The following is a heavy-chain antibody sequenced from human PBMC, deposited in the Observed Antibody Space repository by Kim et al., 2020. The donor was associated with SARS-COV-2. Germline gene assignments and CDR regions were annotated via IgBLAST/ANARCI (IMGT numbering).Heavy chain of an antibody. CDR3: AREEGYYGSGSYFNWFDP. CDR1: GGSISSYY. V-gene: IGHV4-59*01. J-gene: IGHJ5*02. Sequence: SETLSLTCTVSGGSISSYYWSWIRQPPGKGLEWIGHIDYSGSTNYNPSLKSRVTISVDTSKTQFSLKLSPVTAAATAVYYCAREEGYYGSGSYFNWFDPWGQGTLVTVSS. D-gene: IGHD3-10*01. CDR2: IDYSGST.